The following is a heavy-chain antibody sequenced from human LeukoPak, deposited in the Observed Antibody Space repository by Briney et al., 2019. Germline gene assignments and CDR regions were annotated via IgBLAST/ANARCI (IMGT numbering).Heavy chain of an antibody. V-gene: IGHV3-48*04. CDR2: ISSGSSTI. Sequence: GGSLRLSCAASGFTFSSYWMSWVRQAPGKGLEWVSYISSGSSTIYYADSVKGRFTISRDNAKNSLYLQMNSLRAEDTAVYYCARDILTGSQSRFQHWGQGTLVTVSS. CDR1: GFTFSSYW. D-gene: IGHD3-9*01. J-gene: IGHJ1*01. CDR3: ARDILTGSQSRFQH.